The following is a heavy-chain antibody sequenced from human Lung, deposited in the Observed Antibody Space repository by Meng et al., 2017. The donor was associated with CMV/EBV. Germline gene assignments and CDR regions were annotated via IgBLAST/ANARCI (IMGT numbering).Heavy chain of an antibody. J-gene: IGHJ1*01. D-gene: IGHD3-10*01. CDR3: LRRSGGSV. CDR1: GDPITNHNW. Sequence: QVRLGESGPALVKPSRTLSLTGAVSGDPITNHNWWAWVRQPPGKGLEWIGEIPHRGSSAYNPSLKSRVSMSIDKSKNQFSLKLTSVTAADTAVYHCLRRSGGSVWGQGTLVTVSS. CDR2: IPHRGSS. V-gene: IGHV4-4*02.